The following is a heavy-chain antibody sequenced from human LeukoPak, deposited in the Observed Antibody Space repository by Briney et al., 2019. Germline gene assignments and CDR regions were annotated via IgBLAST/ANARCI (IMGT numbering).Heavy chain of an antibody. CDR1: GGSISSGTYY. D-gene: IGHD3-22*01. V-gene: IGHV4-39*07. J-gene: IGHJ4*02. Sequence: SETLSLTCTVSGGSISSGTYYWGWIRQSPGKGLEWIGSIYHSGSTYYNPSFKSRVTMSVDTSKNQFSLKLSSVTAADTAVYYCARDSYYYDSSGYYRFDYWGQGTLVTVSS. CDR2: IYHSGST. CDR3: ARDSYYYDSSGYYRFDY.